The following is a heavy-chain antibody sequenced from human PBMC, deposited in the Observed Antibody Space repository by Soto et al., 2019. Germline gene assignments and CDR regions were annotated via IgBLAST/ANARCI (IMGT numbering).Heavy chain of an antibody. Sequence: QVQLVESGGGVVQPGRSLRLSCAASGFTFSSYGMHWVRQAPGQGLEWVAVISYDGSNKYYADSVKGRFTISRDNSKNTLYLQMNSLRAEDTAVYYCAKSFYSSGYDFDYWGQGTLVTVSS. CDR2: ISYDGSNK. J-gene: IGHJ4*02. D-gene: IGHD5-12*01. CDR3: AKSFYSSGYDFDY. CDR1: GFTFSSYG. V-gene: IGHV3-30*18.